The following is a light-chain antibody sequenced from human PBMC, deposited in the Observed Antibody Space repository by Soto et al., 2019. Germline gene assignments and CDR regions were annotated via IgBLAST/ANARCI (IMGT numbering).Light chain of an antibody. CDR2: GAS. V-gene: IGKV3-20*01. J-gene: IGKJ2*01. CDR1: QSVSSSY. CDR3: QQYGSSPPYT. Sequence: EIVLTQSPGTLSLSPGGRATLSCRASQSVSSSYLAWYQQKPGQAPRLLIYGASSRATGIPDRFSGSGSGTDFTLNISRLEPEDFAVYYCQQYGSSPPYTFGQGTKLEIK.